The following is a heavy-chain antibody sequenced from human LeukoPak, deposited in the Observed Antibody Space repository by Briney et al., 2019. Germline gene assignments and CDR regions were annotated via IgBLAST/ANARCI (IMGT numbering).Heavy chain of an antibody. CDR3: AKDISTIDGAFDI. D-gene: IGHD2/OR15-2a*01. CDR1: GFTFDDYA. J-gene: IGHJ3*02. Sequence: GGSLRLSCAASGFTFDDYAMHWVRQAPGKGLEWVSGIRWNSGSIGYADSVKGRFTISRDNAKNSLYLQMNSLRAEDTALYYCAKDISTIDGAFDIWGQGTMVTVSS. V-gene: IGHV3-9*01. CDR2: IRWNSGSI.